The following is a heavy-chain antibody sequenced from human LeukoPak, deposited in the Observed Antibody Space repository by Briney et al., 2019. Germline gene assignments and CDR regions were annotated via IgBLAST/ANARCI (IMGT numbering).Heavy chain of an antibody. Sequence: SETLSLTCTVSGDSITNGGSISNCGHYWSWIRQFPGKSLQWIGYIYHSGNTYYNPSLESRVTISVDTSENRFSLKLNSVTAADTATYYCARDTRIEWLRFLDYWGQGILVTVSS. J-gene: IGHJ4*02. CDR2: IYHSGNT. CDR1: GDSITNGGSISNCGHY. V-gene: IGHV4-31*03. D-gene: IGHD5-12*01. CDR3: ARDTRIEWLRFLDY.